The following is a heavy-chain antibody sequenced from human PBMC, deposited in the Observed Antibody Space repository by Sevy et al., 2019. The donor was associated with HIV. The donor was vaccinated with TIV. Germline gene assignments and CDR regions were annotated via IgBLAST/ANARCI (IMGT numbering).Heavy chain of an antibody. CDR3: ARSRAHPRDSDDGFAT. D-gene: IGHD2-21*01. J-gene: IGHJ3*02. V-gene: IGHV4-59*01. CDR1: GGSITSYY. Sequence: SETLSLTCTVSGGSITSYYWNWIRQRPGKGLEWIGHVFHTGDSNYNPSLKSRITISLATSKTQFSLNLSSLTTADTATYYCARSRAHPRDSDDGFATWGRGTMVTVSS. CDR2: VFHTGDS.